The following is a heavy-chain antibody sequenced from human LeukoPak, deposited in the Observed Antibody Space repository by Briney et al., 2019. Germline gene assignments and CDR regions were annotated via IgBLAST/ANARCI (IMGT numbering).Heavy chain of an antibody. J-gene: IGHJ3*02. V-gene: IGHV4-34*01. CDR2: INHGEST. Sequence: SETLSLTCAVSGGSFSGYYWYWIRQPPGKGLEWIGEINHGESTNYNPSLKSRVTIAVDTSKNQFSLKLISVTAADTAVYYCARQKCTSTSCLTKNAFDNWGQGTMVTVSS. CDR3: ARQKCTSTSCLTKNAFDN. CDR1: GGSFSGYY. D-gene: IGHD2-2*01.